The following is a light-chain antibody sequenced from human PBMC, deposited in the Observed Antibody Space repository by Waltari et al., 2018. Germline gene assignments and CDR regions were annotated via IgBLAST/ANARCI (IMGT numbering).Light chain of an antibody. CDR3: SSESSDKVVL. J-gene: IGLJ3*02. CDR1: SRDVGSSNS. Sequence: QSALTQPASVSGSPGQSVTISCTGTSRDVGSSNSVSWYQDHPGQGPKVIIYDVSDRPSGVSARFSGSKSGNTASLTISGLQAEDEADYYCSSESSDKVVLFGGGTKVTVL. V-gene: IGLV2-14*03. CDR2: DVS.